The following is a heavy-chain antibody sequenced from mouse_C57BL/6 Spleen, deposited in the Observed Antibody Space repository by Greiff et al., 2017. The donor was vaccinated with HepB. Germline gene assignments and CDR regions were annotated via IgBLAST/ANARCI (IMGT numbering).Heavy chain of an antibody. D-gene: IGHD1-1*01. CDR3: ARQEGDYYGSSPDWYFDV. Sequence: EVHLVESGGGLVKPGGSLKLSCAASGFTFSSYTMSWVRQTPEKRLEWVATISGGGGNTYYPDSVKGRFTISRDNAKNTLYLHMSSLRAEDTALYYCARQEGDYYGSSPDWYFDVWGTGTTVTVSS. J-gene: IGHJ1*03. V-gene: IGHV5-9*01. CDR1: GFTFSSYT. CDR2: ISGGGGNT.